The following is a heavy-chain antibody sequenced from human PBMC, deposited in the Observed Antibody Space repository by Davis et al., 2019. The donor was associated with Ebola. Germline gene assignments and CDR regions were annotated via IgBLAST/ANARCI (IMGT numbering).Heavy chain of an antibody. J-gene: IGHJ4*02. V-gene: IGHV4-34*01. CDR3: ANVIYN. Sequence: SETLSLTCAVYGGSFSGYYWSWIRQPPGKGLDWIGEINHSGSTNYNPSLKSRVTLSVDTSKNQFSLKLSSVTAADTAVYYCANVIYNWGQGTRVTVSS. D-gene: IGHD3-3*02. CDR2: INHSGST. CDR1: GGSFSGYY.